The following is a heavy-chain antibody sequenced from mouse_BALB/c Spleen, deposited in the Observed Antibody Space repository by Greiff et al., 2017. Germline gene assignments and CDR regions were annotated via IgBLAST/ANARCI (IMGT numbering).Heavy chain of an antibody. Sequence: VQVVESGPGLVAPSQSLSITCTVSGFSLTSYGVHWVRQPPGKGLEWLGVIWAGGSTNYNSALMSRLSISKDNSKSQVFLKMNSLQTDDTAMYYCARGYRYAWYFDVWGAGTTVTVSS. CDR2: IWAGGST. V-gene: IGHV2-9*02. CDR1: GFSLTSYG. CDR3: ARGYRYAWYFDV. J-gene: IGHJ1*01. D-gene: IGHD2-14*01.